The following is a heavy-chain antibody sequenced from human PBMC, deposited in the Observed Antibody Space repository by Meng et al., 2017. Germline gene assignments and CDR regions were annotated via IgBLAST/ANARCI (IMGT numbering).Heavy chain of an antibody. CDR3: ATQPRVGSY. Sequence: GRLLESGGDLVQPGGSLRLSCAASGFTFSNYAIHWVSQAPEKGLEWVSTITVVGVNTYYADSVKGRFTIYRENSKNTLYLQMNSLRAEDTAIYYCATQPRVGSYWGRGTLVTVSS. CDR2: ITVVGVNT. D-gene: IGHD1-26*01. CDR1: GFTFSNYA. V-gene: IGHV3-23*01. J-gene: IGHJ4*02.